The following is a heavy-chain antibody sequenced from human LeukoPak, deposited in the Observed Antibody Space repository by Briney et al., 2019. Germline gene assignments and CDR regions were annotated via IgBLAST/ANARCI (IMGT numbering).Heavy chain of an antibody. Sequence: GGSLRLSCAASGFTFDDYAMHWVRQAPGKGLEWVSGISWNSGSIGYADSVKGRFTISRDNAKNSLYLQMNSLRAEDTALYYCAKGRDIVATEMDYWGQGTLVTVSS. J-gene: IGHJ4*02. V-gene: IGHV3-9*01. CDR2: ISWNSGSI. CDR3: AKGRDIVATEMDY. D-gene: IGHD5-12*01. CDR1: GFTFDDYA.